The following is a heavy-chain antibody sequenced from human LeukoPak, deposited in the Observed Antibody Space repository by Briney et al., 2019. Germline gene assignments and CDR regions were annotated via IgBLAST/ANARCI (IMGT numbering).Heavy chain of an antibody. D-gene: IGHD3-10*01. CDR2: INTNTGNP. CDR3: ARDMPGSGSYPFDY. Sequence: ASVKVSCKASGYTFTSYAMKWVRQAPGQGLEWMEWINTNTGNPTYAQGFTGRFVFSLVTSVSTAYLQISSLKAEDTAVYYCARDMPGSGSYPFDYWGQGTLVTVSS. J-gene: IGHJ4*02. CDR1: GYTFTSYA. V-gene: IGHV7-4-1*02.